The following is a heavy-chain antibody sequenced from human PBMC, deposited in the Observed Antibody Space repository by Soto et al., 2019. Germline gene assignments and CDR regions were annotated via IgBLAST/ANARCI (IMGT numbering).Heavy chain of an antibody. CDR3: ARDTAPSDA. CDR1: GYTFTSYA. CDR2: INAGNGNT. J-gene: IGHJ6*02. D-gene: IGHD4-17*01. Sequence: QVQLVQSGAEVKKPGASVKVSCKASGYTFTSYAMHWVRQAPGQRLEWMGWINAGNGNTKYSQKFQGRVTITREKAKSTAYIELCSLRSEDTAEYYCARDTAPSDAWGQGNTVTVS. V-gene: IGHV1-3*01.